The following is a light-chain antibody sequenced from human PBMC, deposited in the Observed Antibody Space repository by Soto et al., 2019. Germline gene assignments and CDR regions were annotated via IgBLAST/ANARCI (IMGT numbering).Light chain of an antibody. CDR2: CAS. J-gene: IGKJ4*02. V-gene: IGKV3-20*01. Sequence: EIVLTQSPGTLSLSPGERATLSCRASQSVTSTYLAWYHQKPGQPPRLLISCASTSATVVPDRFSGSGSGTDFSLTISRLEPEDFAGSYCLQSGTSPEKLGGG. CDR3: LQSGTSPEK. CDR1: QSVTSTY.